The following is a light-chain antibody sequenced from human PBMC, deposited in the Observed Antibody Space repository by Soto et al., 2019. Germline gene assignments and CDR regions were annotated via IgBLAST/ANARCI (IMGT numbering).Light chain of an antibody. J-gene: IGKJ2*01. V-gene: IGKV3-11*01. CDR1: QSVSSY. CDR2: DAS. Sequence: EIVLTQSPATLSFSPGDRATLSCRASQSVSSYLAWYQQKPGQAPRLLIYDASNRATGIPARFSGSGSGTDFTLTISSLEPEDFAVHHCQQRSIWPPDTFGQGTKLEIK. CDR3: QQRSIWPPDT.